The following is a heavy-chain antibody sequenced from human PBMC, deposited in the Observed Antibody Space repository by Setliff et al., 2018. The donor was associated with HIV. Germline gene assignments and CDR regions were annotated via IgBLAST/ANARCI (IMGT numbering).Heavy chain of an antibody. J-gene: IGHJ4*01. Sequence: EASVKVSCKSSAGSFSIFAINWVRQAPGQGLEWMGAINTSGGSAGYAEEFRGRVTMTRDTSTSTVYMDLRNLRSEDTAVYYCARNQGDSSGWYAGDYWGHGTLVTVSS. CDR1: AGSFSIFA. V-gene: IGHV1-46*01. CDR3: ARNQGDSSGWYAGDY. D-gene: IGHD6-19*01. CDR2: INTSGGSA.